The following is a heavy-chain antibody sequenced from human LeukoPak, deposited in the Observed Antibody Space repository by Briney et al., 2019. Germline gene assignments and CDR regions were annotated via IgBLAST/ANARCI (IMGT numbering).Heavy chain of an antibody. D-gene: IGHD3-10*01. CDR3: AKHYMGSSYNHGLDC. V-gene: IGHV4-59*04. CDR2: IYYSGTT. J-gene: IGHJ4*02. CDR1: GGSISTYY. Sequence: SETLSLTCTVSGGSISTYYWSWIRQPPGKGVEWIGYIYYSGTTYYNPSLKSRVTISVDTSKNQFSLKLSSVTAADTALYYCAKHYMGSSYNHGLDCWGQGTLVTVSS.